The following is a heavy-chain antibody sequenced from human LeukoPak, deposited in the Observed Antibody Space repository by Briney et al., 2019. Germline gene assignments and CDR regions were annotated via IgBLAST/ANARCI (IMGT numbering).Heavy chain of an antibody. CDR1: GLTVSSNY. D-gene: IGHD3-22*01. J-gene: IGHJ4*02. CDR3: ARDSAYYYDSSGFSYCDY. Sequence: GGSLRLSCAPSGLTVSSNYMSWVRQAPGKGLEWVSVIYSGGSTYYADSVKGRFTISRDNSKNTLYVQLNSLSVEDTAVYYCARDSAYYYDSSGFSYCDYWGPGTLVTVSS. V-gene: IGHV3-53*05. CDR2: IYSGGST.